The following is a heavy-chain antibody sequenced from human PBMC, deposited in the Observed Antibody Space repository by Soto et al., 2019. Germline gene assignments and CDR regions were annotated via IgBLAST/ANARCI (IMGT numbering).Heavy chain of an antibody. D-gene: IGHD3-10*01. Sequence: NPSETLSLTCTVSGGSISSSSYYWGWIRQPPGKGLEWIGSIYYSGSTYYNPSLKSRVTISVDTSKSQFSLKLSSVTAADTAVYYCARHGALWFGGHSIDYWGQGTLVTVSS. V-gene: IGHV4-39*01. J-gene: IGHJ4*02. CDR1: GGSISSSSYY. CDR2: IYYSGST. CDR3: ARHGALWFGGHSIDY.